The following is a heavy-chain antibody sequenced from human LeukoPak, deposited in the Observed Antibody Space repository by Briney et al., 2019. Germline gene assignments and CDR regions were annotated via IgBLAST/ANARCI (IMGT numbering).Heavy chain of an antibody. Sequence: PGGSLRLSCAASGLTLRSYAVSWVRQAPGKGLEWVSVITVTGGTDYADSVTGRFSISRDNSKSAVFLQMNSLGAEDTAVYYCAKVLDYSGERGYYYGMDVWGQGTTVTVSS. V-gene: IGHV3-23*01. CDR1: GLTLRSYA. CDR2: ITVTGGT. CDR3: AKVLDYSGERGYYYGMDV. D-gene: IGHD4-11*01. J-gene: IGHJ6*02.